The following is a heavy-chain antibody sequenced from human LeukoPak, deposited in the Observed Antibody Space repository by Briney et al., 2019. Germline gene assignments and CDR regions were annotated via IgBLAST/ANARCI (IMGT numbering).Heavy chain of an antibody. V-gene: IGHV3-23*01. CDR3: AKGGMAVAGTFPILLFDY. J-gene: IGHJ4*02. CDR1: GFTFSSCA. CDR2: ISGSGGST. D-gene: IGHD6-19*01. Sequence: PGGSLRLSCAASGFTFSSCAMSWVRQAPGKGLEWVSAISGSGGSTYHAASVKGGFTLSRDNSKNSLYMQMNSLRAEDTAVYYCAKGGMAVAGTFPILLFDYWGQGTLVTVSS.